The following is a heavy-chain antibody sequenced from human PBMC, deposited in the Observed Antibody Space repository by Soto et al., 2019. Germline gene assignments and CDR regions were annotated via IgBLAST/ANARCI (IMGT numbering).Heavy chain of an antibody. CDR1: GGPFSDDAHL. J-gene: IGHJ4*02. D-gene: IGHD5-12*01. V-gene: IGHV4-30-4*01. Sequence: PSETLCLTCTVSGGPFSDDAHLWSWLRQSPGMGLEWMGHISSSERASYNPSLQSRLSISRDTSKKQFSLSLTSVTAADTAVYFCASANAYHYVLYFFDFWGQGALVTVSS. CDR2: ISSSERA. CDR3: ASANAYHYVLYFFDF.